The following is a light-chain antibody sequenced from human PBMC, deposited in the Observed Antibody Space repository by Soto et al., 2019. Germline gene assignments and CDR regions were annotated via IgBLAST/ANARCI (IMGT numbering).Light chain of an antibody. V-gene: IGKV1-39*01. CDR3: QQSYSTPRT. J-gene: IGKJ2*01. Sequence: DLQMTQSPSSLSASVGDRVTITCRASQSISGDLNWYQQKPGKAPKLLMYAASNLQSAVPSRFSGSGYGTDFTLTISSLQPEDFATYYCQQSYSTPRTFGQGTTLENK. CDR1: QSISGD. CDR2: AAS.